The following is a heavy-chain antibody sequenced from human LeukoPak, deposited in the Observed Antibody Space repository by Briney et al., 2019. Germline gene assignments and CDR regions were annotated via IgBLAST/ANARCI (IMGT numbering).Heavy chain of an antibody. V-gene: IGHV3-53*01. CDR2: IYSGGST. CDR3: ARGDSGSWNYKRGFDH. J-gene: IGHJ5*02. Sequence: GGSLRLSCAASGIAVSSNYMSWVRQTPGKGLEWVSVIYSGGSTEYADSVKGRFTISRDNSKNTVYLEMNSLRAEDTAVYYCARGDSGSWNYKRGFDHWGQGTLVTVSS. CDR1: GIAVSSNY. D-gene: IGHD1-26*01.